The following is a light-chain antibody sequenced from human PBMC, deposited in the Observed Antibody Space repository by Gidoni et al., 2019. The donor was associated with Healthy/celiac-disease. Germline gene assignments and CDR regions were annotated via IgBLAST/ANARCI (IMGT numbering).Light chain of an antibody. Sequence: SYVLTQPPAVSVAPGQTARITCGGNNIGSKSVHWYQKKPGQAPVLVVYDDSDRPSGIPERFSVSNSWNTATLTISRFEAGDESDYYCQVCDCSSDHQVFGGGTKLTVL. CDR3: QVCDCSSDHQV. CDR2: DDS. V-gene: IGLV3-21*02. CDR1: NIGSKS. J-gene: IGLJ2*01.